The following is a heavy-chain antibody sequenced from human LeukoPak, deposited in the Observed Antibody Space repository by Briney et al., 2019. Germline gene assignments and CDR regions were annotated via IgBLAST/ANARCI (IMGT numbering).Heavy chain of an antibody. CDR1: GYSISRGYY. D-gene: IGHD3-22*01. Sequence: PSETLSLTCTVSGYSISRGYYWGWIRQPPGKGLEWIGSIYHTGNTYSNPPLKSRVTISVDTSKNQFSLKLNSVTAADTAVYYCARVNGRITMIVGYFDLWGRGTLVTVSS. J-gene: IGHJ2*01. CDR3: ARVNGRITMIVGYFDL. CDR2: IYHTGNT. V-gene: IGHV4-38-2*02.